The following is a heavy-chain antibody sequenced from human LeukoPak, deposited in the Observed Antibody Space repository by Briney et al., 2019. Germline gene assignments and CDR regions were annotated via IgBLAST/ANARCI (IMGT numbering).Heavy chain of an antibody. V-gene: IGHV4-34*01. CDR1: GGSFSGYY. Sequence: KPSETLSLTCAVYGGSFSGYYWSWIRQPPGKGLEWIGEINHSGSTNYNPSLKSRVTISVDTSKNQFSLKLGSVTAADTAVYYCARGGLYCSSTSCHTDRFDPWGQGTLVTVSS. D-gene: IGHD2-2*01. J-gene: IGHJ5*02. CDR3: ARGGLYCSSTSCHTDRFDP. CDR2: INHSGST.